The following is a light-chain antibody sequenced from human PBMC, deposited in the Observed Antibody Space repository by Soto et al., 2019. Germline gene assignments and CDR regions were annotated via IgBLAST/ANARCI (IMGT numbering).Light chain of an antibody. V-gene: IGKV3-20*01. CDR2: GAS. Sequence: EIVLTQSPGTLSLSPGERATLSCRASQSVNRFLAWFQQKPGQAPRLLIYGASNRATGIPDRFSGSGSETDFTLTITRLEPDDSAVYYCHHYVGSPWAFGRRTKVEIK. CDR1: QSVNRF. CDR3: HHYVGSPWA. J-gene: IGKJ1*01.